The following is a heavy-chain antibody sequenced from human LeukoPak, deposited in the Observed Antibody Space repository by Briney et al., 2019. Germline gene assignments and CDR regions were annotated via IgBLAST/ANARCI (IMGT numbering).Heavy chain of an antibody. Sequence: SQTLSLTCTVSGGSISSGDYYWSWIRQPPGKGPEWIGFIYYSGSTYYNPSLKSRVTISIDTSKNQFSLKLSSVTAADTAVYYCARDRSSGWYGGHDYWGQGTLVTVSS. J-gene: IGHJ4*02. CDR2: IYYSGST. V-gene: IGHV4-30-4*08. CDR3: ARDRSSGWYGGHDY. CDR1: GGSISSGDYY. D-gene: IGHD6-19*01.